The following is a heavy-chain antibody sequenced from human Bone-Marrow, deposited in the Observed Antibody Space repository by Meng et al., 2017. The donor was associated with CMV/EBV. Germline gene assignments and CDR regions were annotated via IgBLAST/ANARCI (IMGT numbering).Heavy chain of an antibody. V-gene: IGHV3-23*03. CDR2: IYSGGSST. Sequence: GGSLRLSCAASGFTFSSYAMSWVRQAPGKGLEWVSVIYSGGSSTYYADSVKGRFTIARDNSKNTLYLQMNSLRAEDTAVYYCAKRRGALGGVVDYWGQGALVTGSS. CDR3: AKRRGALGGVVDY. CDR1: GFTFSSYA. J-gene: IGHJ4*02. D-gene: IGHD3-10*01.